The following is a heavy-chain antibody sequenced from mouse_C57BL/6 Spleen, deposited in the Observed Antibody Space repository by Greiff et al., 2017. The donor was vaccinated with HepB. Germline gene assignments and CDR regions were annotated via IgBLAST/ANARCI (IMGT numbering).Heavy chain of an antibody. D-gene: IGHD1-1*01. J-gene: IGHJ4*01. CDR2: INPYNGYT. Sequence: VQLQQSGPELVKPGDSVKISCKASGYSFTGYFMNWVMQSHGKSLEWIGRINPYNGYTFYNQKFKGKAPLTVDKSSSTDHMALRSLTSEDSAVYYCARTTAVARGAMDYWGQGTSVTVSS. CDR3: ARTTAVARGAMDY. CDR1: GYSFTGYF. V-gene: IGHV1-20*01.